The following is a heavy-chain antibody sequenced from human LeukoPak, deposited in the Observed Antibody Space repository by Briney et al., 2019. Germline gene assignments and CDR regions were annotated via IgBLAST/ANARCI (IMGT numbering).Heavy chain of an antibody. CDR1: GGSFSGYY. V-gene: IGHV4-34*01. Sequence: SETLSLTCAVYGGSFSGYYWSWIRQPPGKGLEWIGEINHSGSTNYNPSLKSRVTISVDTSKNQFSLKLSSVTAADTAVYYCARGYGGILRRAFDIWGQGTMVTVSS. CDR3: ARGYGGILRRAFDI. D-gene: IGHD4-23*01. J-gene: IGHJ3*02. CDR2: INHSGST.